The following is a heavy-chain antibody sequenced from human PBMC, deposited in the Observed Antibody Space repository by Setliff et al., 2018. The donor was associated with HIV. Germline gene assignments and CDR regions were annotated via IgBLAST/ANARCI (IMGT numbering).Heavy chain of an antibody. CDR3: AGGPGTTSIDY. D-gene: IGHD1-26*01. V-gene: IGHV4-30-2*01. CDR1: GGSISSGGYY. Sequence: KPSETLSLTCAVSGGSISSGGYYWSWIRQPPGKGLEWIGEINHSGSTNYNMSLWSRVTISLDASRNQFSLELISVTAADTAVYYCAGGPGTTSIDYWAQGTLVTVSS. CDR2: INHSGST. J-gene: IGHJ4*02.